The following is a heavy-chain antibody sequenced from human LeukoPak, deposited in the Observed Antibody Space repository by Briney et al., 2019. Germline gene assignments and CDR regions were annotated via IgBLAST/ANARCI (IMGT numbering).Heavy chain of an antibody. CDR1: GYTFTNYG. J-gene: IGHJ4*02. D-gene: IGHD3-22*01. CDR3: ARASSRSGYQDFFDS. CDR2: ISGHNGNT. V-gene: IGHV1-18*01. Sequence: ASVKVSCKASGYTFTNYGISWVRQAPGQGLEWMGWISGHNGNTDYAQKLHGSVTMTTDTSTSTAYMELRSLSSDDTAVYYCARASSRSGYQDFFDSWGQGTQVTVSS.